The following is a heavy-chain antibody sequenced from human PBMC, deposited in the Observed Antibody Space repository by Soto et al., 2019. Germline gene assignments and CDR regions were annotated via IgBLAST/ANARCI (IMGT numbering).Heavy chain of an antibody. CDR2: IVPMFGTS. D-gene: IGHD3-3*01. CDR3: NRGSEYDFWSGYL. V-gene: IGHV1-69*06. J-gene: IGHJ4*02. CDR1: GGTSTRYA. Sequence: QERLVQSGAEVRKPGSSVKVSCKVTGGTSTRYAINWVRQAPGQGLEWMGGIVPMFGTSKYAQQFQGRVTITADTSTNIAYMELRSLRSEDTGVYYCNRGSEYDFWSGYLWGQGTLVSVSS.